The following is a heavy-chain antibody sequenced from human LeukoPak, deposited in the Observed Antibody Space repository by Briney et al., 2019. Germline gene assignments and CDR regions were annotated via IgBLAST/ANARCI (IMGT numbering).Heavy chain of an antibody. Sequence: GGSLRLSCAASGFTFSSYGMHWVRQAPGKGLEWVAVISYDGSNKYYADSVKGRFTISRDNSKNTLYLQMNSLRAEDTAVYYCAKDEGMGKKAGSGFWGQGTLVTVSS. V-gene: IGHV3-30*18. CDR1: GFTFSSYG. D-gene: IGHD3-10*01. CDR2: ISYDGSNK. J-gene: IGHJ4*02. CDR3: AKDEGMGKKAGSGF.